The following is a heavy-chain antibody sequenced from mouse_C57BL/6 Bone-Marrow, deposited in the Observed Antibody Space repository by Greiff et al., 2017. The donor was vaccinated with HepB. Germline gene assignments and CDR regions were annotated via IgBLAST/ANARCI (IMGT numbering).Heavy chain of an antibody. D-gene: IGHD1-1*01. CDR3: ARDYYYGSSYVWFAY. V-gene: IGHV1-81*01. CDR2: IYPRSGNT. J-gene: IGHJ3*01. CDR1: GYTFTSYG. Sequence: QVQLQQSGAELARPGASVKLSCKASGYTFTSYGISWVKQRTGQGLEWIGKIYPRSGNTYYNEKFKGKATLTADKSSSTAYMELRSLTSEDSAVYFCARDYYYGSSYVWFAYWGQGTLVTVSA.